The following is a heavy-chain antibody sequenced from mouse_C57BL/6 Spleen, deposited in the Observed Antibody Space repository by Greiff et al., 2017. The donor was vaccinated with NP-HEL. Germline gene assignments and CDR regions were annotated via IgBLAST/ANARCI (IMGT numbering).Heavy chain of an antibody. J-gene: IGHJ3*01. V-gene: IGHV5-4*01. D-gene: IGHD1-1*01. CDR1: GFTFSSYA. CDR2: LSDGGRYT. Sequence: EVMLVESGGGLVKPGGSLKLSCAASGFTFSSYAMSWVRQTPEKRLAWVATLSDGGRYTYYPDNVKGRFTISRDNAKNHLYLQMSHLKSEDTALYYCARDPPLYGSSYVTWFAYWGQGTLVTVSA. CDR3: ARDPPLYGSSYVTWFAY.